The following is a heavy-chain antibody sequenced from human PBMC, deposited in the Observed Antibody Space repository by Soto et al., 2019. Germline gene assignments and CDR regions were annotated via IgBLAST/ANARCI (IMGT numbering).Heavy chain of an antibody. CDR1: GGSISSYY. D-gene: IGHD6-13*01. CDR3: ARRRAAAGRRIGTWFDP. V-gene: IGHV4-34*01. J-gene: IGHJ5*02. Sequence: PSETLSLTCTVSGGSISSYYWSWIRQPPGKGLEWIGEINHSGSTNYNPSLKSRVTISVDTSKNQFSLKLSSVTAADTAVYYCARRRAAAGRRIGTWFDPWGQGTLVTVSS. CDR2: INHSGST.